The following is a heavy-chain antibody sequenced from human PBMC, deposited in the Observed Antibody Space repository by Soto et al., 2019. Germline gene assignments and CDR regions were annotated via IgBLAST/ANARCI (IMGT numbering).Heavy chain of an antibody. V-gene: IGHV4-59*01. J-gene: IGHJ4*02. CDR1: GGSISSYN. CDR2: IYYSGST. Sequence: SETLSLTCTVYGGSISSYNWSWIRQPPGKGLEWIGYIYYSGSTNYNPSLKSRVTISVDTSKNQFSLKLSSVTAADTAVYYCARRYGASFDYWGQGTLVTVSS. CDR3: ARRYGASFDY. D-gene: IGHD4-17*01.